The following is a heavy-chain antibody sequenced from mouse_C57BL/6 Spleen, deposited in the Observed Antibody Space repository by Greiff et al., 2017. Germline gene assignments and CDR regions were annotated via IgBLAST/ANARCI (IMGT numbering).Heavy chain of an antibody. D-gene: IGHD1-1*01. Sequence: EVQLQQSGAELVKPGASVKLSCTASGFNIKDYYMHWVKQRTEQGLEWIGRIDPEDGETKYAPKFQGKATITADTSSNTAYLQLSSLTSEDTAVYYCARELNYCGSSYDAMDYWGQGTLVTVSA. CDR3: ARELNYCGSSYDAMDY. V-gene: IGHV14-2*01. CDR2: IDPEDGET. J-gene: IGHJ4*01. CDR1: GFNIKDYY.